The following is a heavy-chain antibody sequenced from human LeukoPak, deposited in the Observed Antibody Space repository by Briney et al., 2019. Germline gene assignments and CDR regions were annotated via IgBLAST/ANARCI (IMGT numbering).Heavy chain of an antibody. D-gene: IGHD1-26*01. J-gene: IGHJ4*02. Sequence: SETLSLTCTVSGYSISSGYYWGWIRQPPGKGLEWIGSIYHSGSTYYNPSLKSRVTISVDTSKNQFSLKLSSVTAADTAVYYCAEQVGATGYFDYWGQGTLVTVSS. CDR3: AEQVGATGYFDY. V-gene: IGHV4-38-2*02. CDR1: GYSISSGYY. CDR2: IYHSGST.